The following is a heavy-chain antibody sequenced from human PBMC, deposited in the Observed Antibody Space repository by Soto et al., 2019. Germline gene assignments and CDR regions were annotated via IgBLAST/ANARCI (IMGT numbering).Heavy chain of an antibody. CDR3: ARANNLRSGGYSYSYY. J-gene: IGHJ4*02. Sequence: ASVKVSCKASGGTFSSYAISWVRQAPGQGLEWMGGIIPIFGTANYAQKFQGRVTITADESTSTAYMELSSLRSEDTAVYYCARANNLRSGGYSYSYYPGQATLVTVST. D-gene: IGHD5-18*01. CDR1: GGTFSSYA. V-gene: IGHV1-69*13. CDR2: IIPIFGTA.